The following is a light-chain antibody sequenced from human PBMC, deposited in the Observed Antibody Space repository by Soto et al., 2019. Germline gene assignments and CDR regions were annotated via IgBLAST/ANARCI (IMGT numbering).Light chain of an antibody. V-gene: IGKV3-15*01. CDR1: QTIASN. J-gene: IGKJ2*01. CDR2: GAS. Sequence: EIVMTQSPVSLSVSQGERATLSCRASQTIASNVAWYQQKPGQAPRLLIHGASTRATGVPARFSGSGSGTEFTLTISSLQSEDFAVYYGQQYHNWPPQYTFGQGTKLQMK. CDR3: QQYHNWPPQYT.